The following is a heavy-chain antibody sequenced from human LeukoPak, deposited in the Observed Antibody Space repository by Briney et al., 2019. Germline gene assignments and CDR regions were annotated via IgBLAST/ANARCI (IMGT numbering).Heavy chain of an antibody. CDR3: AREADAGYGDWGGSDY. J-gene: IGHJ4*02. Sequence: KPSETLSLTCAVYGGSFSGYYWSWIRQPPGKGLEWIGYIYYSGSTYYNPSLKSRVTISVDTSKNQFSLKLSSVTAADTAVYYCAREADAGYGDWGGSDYWGQGTLVTVSS. CDR2: IYYSGST. CDR1: GGSFSGYY. V-gene: IGHV4-34*01. D-gene: IGHD4-17*01.